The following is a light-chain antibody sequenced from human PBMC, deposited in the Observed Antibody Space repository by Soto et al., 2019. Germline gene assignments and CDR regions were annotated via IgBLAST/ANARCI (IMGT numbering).Light chain of an antibody. Sequence: IVLTRSQGTLPLSPGERATLSCRASQSVSSNSLAWYLQKPGQAPRHLIYSASSRATGIPDRFSGSGSGTDFTLTISRLEPEDFAVYYCQLYGTSPMFTFGRGTRLEIK. CDR2: SAS. V-gene: IGKV3-20*01. CDR1: QSVSSNS. J-gene: IGKJ2*01. CDR3: QLYGTSPMFT.